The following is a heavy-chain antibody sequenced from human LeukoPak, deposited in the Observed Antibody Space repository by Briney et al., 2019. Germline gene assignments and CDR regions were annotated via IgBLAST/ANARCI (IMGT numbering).Heavy chain of an antibody. D-gene: IGHD2-15*01. CDR2: IYYSGST. CDR1: GGSISSYY. J-gene: IGHJ4*02. CDR3: ARYCSGGSCYFEVH. Sequence: SETLSLTCTVSGGSISSYYWSWIRQPPGKGLEWIGYIYYSGSTNYNPSLKSRVTISVNTSKNQFSLKLSSVTAADTAVYYCARYCSGGSCYFEVHWGQGTLVTVSS. V-gene: IGHV4-59*01.